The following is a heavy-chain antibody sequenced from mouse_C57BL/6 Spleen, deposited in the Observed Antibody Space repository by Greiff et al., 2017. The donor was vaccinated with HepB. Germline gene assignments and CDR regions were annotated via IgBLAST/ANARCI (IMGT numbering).Heavy chain of an antibody. D-gene: IGHD1-3*01. CDR3: TRYELDYAMDY. V-gene: IGHV1-15*01. Sequence: QVQLKESGAELVRPGASVTLSCKASGYTFTDYEMHWVKQTPVHGLEWIGAIDPETGGTAYNQKFKGKAILTADNSSSTAYMELRSLTSEDSAVYYCTRYELDYAMDYWGQGTSVTVSS. J-gene: IGHJ4*01. CDR1: GYTFTDYE. CDR2: IDPETGGT.